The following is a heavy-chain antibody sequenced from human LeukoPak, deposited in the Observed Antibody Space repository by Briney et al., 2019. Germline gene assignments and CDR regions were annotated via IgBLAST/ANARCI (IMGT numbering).Heavy chain of an antibody. Sequence: GGSLRLSCAASGFSFTKYAVNWVRQAPGKGLEWVAVLIGSSGATDYADSVKGRFTISRDNSKNTLFLQMNSLRAEDTAIYYCAKGAYDFLEIAYFDYWGQGALVTVSS. CDR3: AKGAYDFLEIAYFDY. CDR1: GFSFTKYA. V-gene: IGHV3-23*01. CDR2: LIGSSGAT. J-gene: IGHJ4*02. D-gene: IGHD3-3*01.